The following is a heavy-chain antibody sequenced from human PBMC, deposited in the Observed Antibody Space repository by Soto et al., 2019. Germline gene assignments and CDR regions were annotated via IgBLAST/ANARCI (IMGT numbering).Heavy chain of an antibody. CDR1: GGSFSDYY. CDR3: ARGWSTYPLMDV. V-gene: IGHV4-34*01. D-gene: IGHD3-3*01. J-gene: IGHJ6*03. CDR2: INHSGNT. Sequence: SETLSLTCAVYGGSFSDYYWSWIRQPPGKGLEWIGEINHSGNTNYNPSLKSRVTISVDTSKNQFSLKVTSVTAADTAVYYCARGWSTYPLMDVWGKGTTVTVSS.